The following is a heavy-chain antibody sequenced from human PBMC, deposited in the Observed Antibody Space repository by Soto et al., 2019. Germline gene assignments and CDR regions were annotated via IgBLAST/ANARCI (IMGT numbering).Heavy chain of an antibody. D-gene: IGHD1-1*01. CDR1: GFSLTSGGVG. Sequence: SGPTLVNHTQTLTLTCTFSGFSLTSGGVGVAWIRQPPGKAPEWLALIYGDDDKRFRPSLKNRLSITRDNSRNEVVLKMTKMDPVDTATFFCANKNAATWIFDYWGPGILVTVSS. V-gene: IGHV2-5*02. CDR3: ANKNAATWIFDY. J-gene: IGHJ4*02. CDR2: IYGDDDK.